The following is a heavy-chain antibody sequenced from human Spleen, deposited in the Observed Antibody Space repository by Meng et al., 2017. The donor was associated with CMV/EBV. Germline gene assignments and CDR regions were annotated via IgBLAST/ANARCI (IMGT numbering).Heavy chain of an antibody. Sequence: GGSLRLSCKTSGYSFTDFWIGWVRQMPGKGLEWMGIIYPRDSDTTYSPSFQGRVTISVDKSISTAYVHWSSLKASDTAMYYCARHKTIFGVENGFDYWGQGTLVTVSS. CDR3: ARHKTIFGVENGFDY. D-gene: IGHD3-3*01. V-gene: IGHV5-51*01. J-gene: IGHJ4*02. CDR1: GYSFTDFW. CDR2: IYPRDSDT.